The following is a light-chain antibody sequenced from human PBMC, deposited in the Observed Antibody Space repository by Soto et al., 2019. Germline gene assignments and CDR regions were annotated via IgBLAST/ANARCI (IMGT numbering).Light chain of an antibody. Sequence: EIVLTQSPGTLSLSPGERATLSCRASQSVSSNYLAWYQQKPGQAPRLLIYGASSRAAGIPDRISGSGSGTDFTVTISRLEPEDFAVYYCQQYGSTKFTFGQGTKLEIK. CDR2: GAS. CDR3: QQYGSTKFT. J-gene: IGKJ2*01. CDR1: QSVSSNY. V-gene: IGKV3-20*01.